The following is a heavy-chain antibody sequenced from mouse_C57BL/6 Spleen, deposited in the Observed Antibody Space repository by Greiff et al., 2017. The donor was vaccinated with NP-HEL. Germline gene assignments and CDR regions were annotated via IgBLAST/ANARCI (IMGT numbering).Heavy chain of an antibody. J-gene: IGHJ2*01. V-gene: IGHV1-7*01. CDR2: INPSSGYT. CDR1: GYTFTSYW. CDR3: ARFGTTAYFDY. D-gene: IGHD1-2*01. Sequence: VQVVESGAELAKPGASVKLSCKASGYTFTSYWMHWVKQRPGQGLEWIGYINPSSGYTKYNQKFKDKATLTADKSSSTDYMQLSSLTYEDSAVYYCARFGTTAYFDYWGQGTTLTVSS.